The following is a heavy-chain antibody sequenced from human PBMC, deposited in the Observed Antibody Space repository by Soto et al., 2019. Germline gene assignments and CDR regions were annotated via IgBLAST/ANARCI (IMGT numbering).Heavy chain of an antibody. CDR3: ARDRLGIADNYGMDV. CDR1: GFTFSSYE. CDR2: ISSSGSTI. V-gene: IGHV3-48*03. Sequence: EVQLVESGGGLVQPGGSLRLSCAASGFTFSSYEMNWVRQAPGKGLEWVSYISSSGSTIYYADSVKGRFTISRDNAKNSLYLQMNSLRAEDTAVYYCARDRLGIADNYGMDVWGQGTTVTVSS. D-gene: IGHD6-13*01. J-gene: IGHJ6*02.